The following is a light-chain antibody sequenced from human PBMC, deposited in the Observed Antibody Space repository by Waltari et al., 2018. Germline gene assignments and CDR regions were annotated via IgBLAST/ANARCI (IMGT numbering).Light chain of an antibody. V-gene: IGLV1-40*01. CDR2: ANT. J-gene: IGLJ2*01. CDR1: SSNIGAGYD. CDR3: QSFDSSLTGSDVV. Sequence: QSVLTQPPSVSGAPGQRVTISCTGSSSNIGAGYDVHWYQQLPGTAPKLLISANTNRPSGVPDRFSGSKSGTSASLAISGLQAEDEADYYCQSFDSSLTGSDVVFGGGTKLTVL.